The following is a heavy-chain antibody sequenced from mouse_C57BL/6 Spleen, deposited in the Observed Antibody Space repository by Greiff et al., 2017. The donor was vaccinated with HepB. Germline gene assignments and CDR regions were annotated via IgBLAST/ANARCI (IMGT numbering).Heavy chain of an antibody. CDR2: IYPGNSDT. CDR3: TRGYDGYLAWFAY. V-gene: IGHV1-5*01. D-gene: IGHD2-3*01. Sequence: EVQLQESGTVLARPGASVKMSCKTSGYTFTSYWMHWVKQRPGQGLDWIGAIYPGNSDTSYNQKFKGKAKLTAVTSASTAYMELSSLTNEDSAVYYCTRGYDGYLAWFAYWGQGTLVTVSA. CDR1: GYTFTSYW. J-gene: IGHJ3*01.